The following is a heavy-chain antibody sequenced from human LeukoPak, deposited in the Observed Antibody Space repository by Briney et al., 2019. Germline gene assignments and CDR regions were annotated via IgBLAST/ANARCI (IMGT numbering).Heavy chain of an antibody. D-gene: IGHD2-2*01. CDR2: ISGSGDTT. CDR3: AKLFGGGIVPAAVHA. Sequence: GGSLRLSCAASGFMFSSYAMSWVRQAPGKGLEWVSVISGSGDTTYYATSVKGRFTISRDNSKNTVYLQMNSQRAEDTAVYYCAKLFGGGIVPAAVHAWGQGTLATVSS. CDR1: GFMFSSYA. J-gene: IGHJ5*02. V-gene: IGHV3-23*01.